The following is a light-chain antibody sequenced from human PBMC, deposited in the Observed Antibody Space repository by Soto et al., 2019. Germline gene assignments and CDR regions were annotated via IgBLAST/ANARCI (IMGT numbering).Light chain of an antibody. CDR1: SGHSSYI. Sequence: QLVLTQSSSASASLGSSVKLTCTLSSGHSSYIIAWHQQQPGKAPRYLMKLEGSGSYNKGSGVPDRFSGSSSGADRYLTISNLQFKDEADYYCETWDSNTRVFGGGTKVTVL. V-gene: IGLV4-60*02. CDR2: LEGSGSY. CDR3: ETWDSNTRV. J-gene: IGLJ2*01.